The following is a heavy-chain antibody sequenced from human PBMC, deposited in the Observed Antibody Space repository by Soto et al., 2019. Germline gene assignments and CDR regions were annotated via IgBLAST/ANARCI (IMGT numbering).Heavy chain of an antibody. V-gene: IGHV1-8*01. CDR1: GYTFTSYD. D-gene: IGHD6-19*01. CDR3: ARVGRGTSGYFDY. Sequence: QVQLVQSGAEVKKPGAPVKVSCKASGYTFTSYDIHWVRQAPGQGLEWMGWMNPNTGNAASAQKLQGRVTMTRNTSISTAYMQLSSLRSEDTAVYFCARVGRGTSGYFDYWGQGTLVTVSS. CDR2: MNPNTGNA. J-gene: IGHJ4*02.